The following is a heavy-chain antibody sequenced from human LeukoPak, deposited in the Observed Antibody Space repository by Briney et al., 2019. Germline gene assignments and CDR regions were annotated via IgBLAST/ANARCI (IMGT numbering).Heavy chain of an antibody. Sequence: GGSLRLSCAASGFTFSSYEMNWVRQAPGKGLEWVSYISSSGSIIHYADSVKGRFTISRDNAKNSLYLQMNSLRAEDTAVYYCARAQYYYGSGSYDYFDYWGQGTLVTVSS. CDR2: ISSSGSII. CDR3: ARAQYYYGSGSYDYFDY. D-gene: IGHD3-10*01. J-gene: IGHJ4*02. V-gene: IGHV3-48*03. CDR1: GFTFSSYE.